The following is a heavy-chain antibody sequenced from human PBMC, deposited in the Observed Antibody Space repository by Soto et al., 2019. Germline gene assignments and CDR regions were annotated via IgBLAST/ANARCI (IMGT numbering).Heavy chain of an antibody. V-gene: IGHV3-23*01. CDR1: GFTFSSDA. D-gene: IGHD2-15*01. CDR2: ISGSGGST. J-gene: IGHJ5*02. Sequence: GGYLRLCCAASGFTFSSDAMSLGRQAPGKGLEWVSAISGSGGSTYYADSVKGRFTISRDNSKNTLCLQMNSLRAEDTAVYYCAKTCSCVSCYSGHPDWLAPRGQGTLVTVSS. CDR3: AKTCSCVSCYSGHPDWLAP.